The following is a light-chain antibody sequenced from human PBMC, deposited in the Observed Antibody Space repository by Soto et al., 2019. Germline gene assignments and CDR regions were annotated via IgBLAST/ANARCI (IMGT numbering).Light chain of an antibody. CDR3: QNYDSDPIT. Sequence: DIQMTQSTYSLSASVGSRVSITCRASQGINNYLAWYQQKPGKVPKVLIYAAFTLQPGVPSRFSGSGSGTDFTLTINSLQPDDIATYYCQNYDSDPITFGQGTRLEI. J-gene: IGKJ5*01. CDR2: AAF. CDR1: QGINNY. V-gene: IGKV1-27*01.